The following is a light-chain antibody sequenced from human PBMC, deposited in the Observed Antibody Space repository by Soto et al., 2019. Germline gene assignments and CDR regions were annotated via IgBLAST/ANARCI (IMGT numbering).Light chain of an antibody. V-gene: IGLV2-14*01. CDR2: EVS. CDR1: SSDVGGYNY. CDR3: SSYTSISIDYV. J-gene: IGLJ1*01. Sequence: QSALTQPASVSGSPGQSITISCTGTSSDVGGYNYVSWYQQHPGKAPKLMIYEVSNRPSGVSNRFSGSKSGNTASLTISGLQADDEADYYCSSYTSISIDYVFGPGTKLTVL.